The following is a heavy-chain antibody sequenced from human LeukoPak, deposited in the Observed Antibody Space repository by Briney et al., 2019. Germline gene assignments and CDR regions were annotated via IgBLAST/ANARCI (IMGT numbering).Heavy chain of an antibody. CDR1: GGSISSSSYY. D-gene: IGHD2-15*01. Sequence: SETLSLTCTVSGGSISSSSYYWGWIRQPPGKGLEWIGSIYYSGSTYYNPSLKSRVTISVDTSKNQFSLKLSSVTAADTAVYYCARARQGYRVDAFDIWGQGTMVTVSS. V-gene: IGHV4-39*07. J-gene: IGHJ3*02. CDR2: IYYSGST. CDR3: ARARQGYRVDAFDI.